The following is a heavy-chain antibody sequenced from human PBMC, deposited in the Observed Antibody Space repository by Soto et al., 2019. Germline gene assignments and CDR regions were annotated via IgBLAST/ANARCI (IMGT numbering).Heavy chain of an antibody. V-gene: IGHV3-15*01. J-gene: IGHJ4*02. CDR2: IKGNTDDGTT. D-gene: IGHD3-22*01. Sequence: SCVRQAGWRVLGWVGRIKGNTDDGTTDYATPVKGRLALSTDDSQNTPYLQMTGLKAEDTAVYYCATAPPLNCYDNNGPMGNWGQGTLVTVSS. CDR3: ATAPPLNCYDNNGPMGN.